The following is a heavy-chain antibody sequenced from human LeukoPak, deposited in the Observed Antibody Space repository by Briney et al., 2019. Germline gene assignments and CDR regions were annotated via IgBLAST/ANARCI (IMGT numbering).Heavy chain of an antibody. Sequence: SETLSLTCTVSGYSISSGYYWGWIRQPPGKGLEWIGSIYHSGSTYYNPSLKSRVTISVDTSKNQFSLKLSSVTAADTAVYYCARVLAVGGNSGHLNWFDPWGQGTLVTVSS. CDR1: GYSISSGYY. CDR3: ARVLAVGGNSGHLNWFDP. D-gene: IGHD4-23*01. V-gene: IGHV4-38-2*02. CDR2: IYHSGST. J-gene: IGHJ5*02.